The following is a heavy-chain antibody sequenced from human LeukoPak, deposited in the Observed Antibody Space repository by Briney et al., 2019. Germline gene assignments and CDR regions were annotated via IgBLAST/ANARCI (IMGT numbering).Heavy chain of an antibody. V-gene: IGHV3-15*01. CDR3: TTVQFVVVVAATTPTLYYFDY. CDR2: IKSKTDGGTT. J-gene: IGHJ4*02. Sequence: GGSLRLSCAASGFTFSNAWMSWVRQAPGKGLEWVGRIKSKTDGGTTDYAAPVKGRFTISRDDSKNTLYLQMNSLKTEDTAVYYCTTVQFVVVVAATTPTLYYFDYWGQGTLVTVFS. D-gene: IGHD2-15*01. CDR1: GFTFSNAW.